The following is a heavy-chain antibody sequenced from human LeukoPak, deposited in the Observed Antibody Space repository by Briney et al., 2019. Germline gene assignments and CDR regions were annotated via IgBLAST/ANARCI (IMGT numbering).Heavy chain of an antibody. V-gene: IGHV3-48*02. Sequence: QPGGSLRLSCAASGFIFSSHSMNWVRQAPGKGLEWLSYISSSSSPIYYADSVKGRFTISRDNAKNSLFLQMNSLRDEDTAVYYCAREIDWSLDYWGQGTLVTVSS. J-gene: IGHJ4*02. CDR3: AREIDWSLDY. D-gene: IGHD3-9*01. CDR2: ISSSSSPI. CDR1: GFIFSSHS.